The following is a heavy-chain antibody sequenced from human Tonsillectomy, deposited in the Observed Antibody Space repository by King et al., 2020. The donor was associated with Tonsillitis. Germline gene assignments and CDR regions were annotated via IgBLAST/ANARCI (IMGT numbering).Heavy chain of an antibody. CDR1: GFTFDDYA. Sequence: VQLVESGGGLVQPGRSLRLSCAASGFTFDDYAMHWVRQAPGKSLEWVSGISWNSGSIGYAYSVKGRFTISRDNAKKSLYLQMNSLRAEDTALYYCAKDGSGGDPCYMDVWGKGTTVTVSS. V-gene: IGHV3-9*01. CDR3: AKDGSGGDPCYMDV. CDR2: ISWNSGSI. D-gene: IGHD2-21*02. J-gene: IGHJ6*03.